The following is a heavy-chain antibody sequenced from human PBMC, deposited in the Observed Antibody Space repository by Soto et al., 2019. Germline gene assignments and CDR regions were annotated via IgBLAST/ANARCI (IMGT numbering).Heavy chain of an antibody. CDR1: GLTFSTYA. CDR2: IGGSGTGGRT. V-gene: IGHV3-23*01. J-gene: IGHJ6*02. Sequence: EVHLLESGGDLVQPGGSLRLSCTASGLTFSTYAMSWVRQAPGKGLEWVSAIGGSGTGGRTYYADSAKGRFTISRDNSKNTVYLQINSLRADDTAVYYGAKSPGGLDGYNSDYYGMDVWGQGTTVTVSS. D-gene: IGHD5-12*01. CDR3: AKSPGGLDGYNSDYYGMDV.